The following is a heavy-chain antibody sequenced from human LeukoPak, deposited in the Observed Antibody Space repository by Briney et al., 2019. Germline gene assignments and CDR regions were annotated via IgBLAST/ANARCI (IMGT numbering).Heavy chain of an antibody. CDR2: ISGSGGST. J-gene: IGHJ5*02. D-gene: IGHD3-9*01. Sequence: GGSLRLSCAASGFTFSSYAMTWVRQAPGKGLEWVSIISGSGGSTSYADSVKGRFTISRDNSKNTLYLQMNSLRAEDTALYYCAKPYTGTILTGWFDPWGQGTLVTVSS. CDR1: GFTFSSYA. V-gene: IGHV3-23*01. CDR3: AKPYTGTILTGWFDP.